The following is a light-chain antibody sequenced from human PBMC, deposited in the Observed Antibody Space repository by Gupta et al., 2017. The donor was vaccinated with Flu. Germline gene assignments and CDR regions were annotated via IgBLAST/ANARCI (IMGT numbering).Light chain of an antibody. CDR3: RKDDYLPHT. Sequence: EIQMTQSPSSLSASVGHRATITCQASQDISNYLNWYQQKPGKAPKRLIYDVSNLETGVPSRFSGRGSGTDFTFTISRLQAEDVGTDYCRKDDYLPHTFGHGTKLEIK. V-gene: IGKV1-33*01. CDR2: DVS. J-gene: IGKJ2*01. CDR1: QDISNY.